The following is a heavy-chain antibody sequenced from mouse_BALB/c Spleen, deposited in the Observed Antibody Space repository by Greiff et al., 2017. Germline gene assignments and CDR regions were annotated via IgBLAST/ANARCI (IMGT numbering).Heavy chain of an antibody. CDR2: ISYDGSN. D-gene: IGHD1-2*01. V-gene: IGHV3-6*02. Sequence: DVQLQESGPGLVKPSQSLSLTCSVTGYSITSCYFWNWIRQFPGNKLEWMGYISYDGSNNYNPSLKNRISITRDTSKNRFFLKLNSVTTEDSATYYCATLLRLLYYFDYWGQGTTLTVSS. CDR3: ATLLRLLYYFDY. CDR1: GYSITSCYF. J-gene: IGHJ2*01.